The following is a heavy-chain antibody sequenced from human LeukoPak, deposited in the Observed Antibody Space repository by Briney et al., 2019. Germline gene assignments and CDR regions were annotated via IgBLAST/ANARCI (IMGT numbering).Heavy chain of an antibody. CDR2: LCYSWIT. J-gene: IGHJ4*02. Sequence: SEPLALLCTVSGGSISSLTDYWGWIRQPPGEGVQWIGRLCYSWITYYHPSLTSRHPISLDTSQHQFSVGLASVGAADRAVFFCASCTRADYADYGRFDYWGEGALVTVSS. CDR1: GGSISSLTDY. D-gene: IGHD4-17*01. V-gene: IGHV4-39*01. CDR3: ASCTRADYADYGRFDY.